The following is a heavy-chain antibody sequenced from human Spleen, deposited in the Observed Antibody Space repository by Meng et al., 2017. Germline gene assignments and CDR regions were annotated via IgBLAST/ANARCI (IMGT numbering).Heavy chain of an antibody. CDR1: GFTFSSYE. V-gene: IGHV3-23*01. CDR3: AMRLDSGYYYYGMDV. CDR2: ISGSGGSI. J-gene: IGHJ6*02. Sequence: LSLTCAASGFTFSSYEMNWVRQAPGKGLEWVSAISGSGGSIYYADSVKGRFTISRDNSKNTLYLQMNSLRAEDTALYYCAMRLDSGYYYYGMDVWGQGTTVTVSS. D-gene: IGHD1-1*01.